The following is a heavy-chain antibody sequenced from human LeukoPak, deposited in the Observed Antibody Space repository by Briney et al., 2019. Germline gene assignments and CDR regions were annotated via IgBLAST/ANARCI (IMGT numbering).Heavy chain of an antibody. CDR2: ISSSSSYI. J-gene: IGHJ2*01. Sequence: PGGSLRLSCAASGFTFSSYSMNWVRQAPGKGLEWVSSISSSSSYIYYADSVKGRFTISRDNAKNSLYLQMNSLRAEDTAVYYCAREERFGDPTPWYFDLWGRGTLVTVSS. CDR1: GFTFSSYS. V-gene: IGHV3-21*01. CDR3: AREERFGDPTPWYFDL. D-gene: IGHD3-10*01.